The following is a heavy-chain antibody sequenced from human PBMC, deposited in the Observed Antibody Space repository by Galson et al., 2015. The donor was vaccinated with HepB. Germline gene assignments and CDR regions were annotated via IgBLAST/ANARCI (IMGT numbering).Heavy chain of an antibody. D-gene: IGHD3-10*01. V-gene: IGHV3-23*01. CDR2: ISGSGGST. Sequence: SLRLSCAASGFTFSSYAMSWVRQAPGKGLEWVSAISGSGGSTYYADSVKGRFTISRDNSKNTLYLQMNSLRAEDTAVYYCAKDLFGGSGSYYNFDYWGQGTLVTVSS. CDR1: GFTFSSYA. CDR3: AKDLFGGSGSYYNFDY. J-gene: IGHJ4*02.